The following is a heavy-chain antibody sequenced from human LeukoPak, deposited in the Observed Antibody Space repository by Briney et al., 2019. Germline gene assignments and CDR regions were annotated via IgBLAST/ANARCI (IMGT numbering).Heavy chain of an antibody. CDR3: ARLYYYDSSGPGGDDY. CDR2: IKQDGSEK. D-gene: IGHD3-22*01. Sequence: GGSLRLSCAASGFTFSSYWMSWVRQAPGKGLEWVANIKQDGSEKYYVDSVKGRFTISRDNAKNSLYLQMNSLRAEDTAVYYCARLYYYDSSGPGGDDYWGQGTLVTVSS. J-gene: IGHJ4*02. V-gene: IGHV3-7*01. CDR1: GFTFSSYW.